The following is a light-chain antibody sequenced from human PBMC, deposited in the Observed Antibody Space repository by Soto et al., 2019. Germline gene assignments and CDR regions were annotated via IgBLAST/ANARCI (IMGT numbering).Light chain of an antibody. CDR3: AAWDDSLNGYV. Sequence: VLTQPPSASGTPGQRVTISCSGGSSNIGTNAVNWYQQLPGTAPKLLIYNNNQRPSGVPDRFSGSKSGTSASLAISGLQSEDEAHYYCAAWDDSLNGYVFGTGTKVTV. J-gene: IGLJ1*01. CDR1: SSNIGTNA. CDR2: NNN. V-gene: IGLV1-44*01.